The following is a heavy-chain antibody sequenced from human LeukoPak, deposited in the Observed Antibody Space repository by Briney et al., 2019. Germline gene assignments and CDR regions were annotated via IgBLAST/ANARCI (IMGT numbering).Heavy chain of an antibody. CDR1: GGPISSYY. D-gene: IGHD3-22*01. CDR2: IYYSGSN. V-gene: IGHV4-59*01. Sequence: SETLALTCTVSGGPISSYYWSWIRQPPGKGLEWIGYIYYSGSNNYNPSLKSRGTISVDTSKNQSSLKLSSVTAADTAVYYCARAGPGTSSGLGGYPPDYYYYMDVWGKGTTVTVSS. J-gene: IGHJ6*03. CDR3: ARAGPGTSSGLGGYPPDYYYYMDV.